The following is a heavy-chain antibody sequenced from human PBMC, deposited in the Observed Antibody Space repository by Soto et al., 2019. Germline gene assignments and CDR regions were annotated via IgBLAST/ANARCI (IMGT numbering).Heavy chain of an antibody. V-gene: IGHV3-9*01. CDR2: ISWNSGSI. CDR1: GFTFDDYA. D-gene: IGHD4-4*01. J-gene: IGHJ6*02. Sequence: GGSLRLSCAASGFTFDDYAMHWVRQAPGKGLEWVSGISWNSGSIGYADSVKGRFTISRDNAKNSLYLQMNSLRAEDTALYYCAKAGNSYYYYGMDVWGQGTTVTVSS. CDR3: AKAGNSYYYYGMDV.